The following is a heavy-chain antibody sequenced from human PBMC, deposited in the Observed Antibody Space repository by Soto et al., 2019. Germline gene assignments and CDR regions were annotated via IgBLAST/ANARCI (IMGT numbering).Heavy chain of an antibody. CDR2: IIPIFGTA. CDR1: GGTFSSYA. V-gene: IGHV1-69*01. J-gene: IGHJ4*02. D-gene: IGHD3-22*01. CDR3: ARGLNYYDSSGYPY. Sequence: VKVSFKASGGTFSSYAISWVRQAPGQGLEWMGGIIPIFGTANYAQKFQGRVTITADESTSTAYMELSSLRSEDTAVYYCARGLNYYDSSGYPYWGQGTLVTVSS.